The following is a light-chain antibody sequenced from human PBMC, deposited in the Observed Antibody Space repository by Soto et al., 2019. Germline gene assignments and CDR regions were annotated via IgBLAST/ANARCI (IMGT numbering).Light chain of an antibody. J-gene: IGKJ1*01. V-gene: IGKV3-11*01. CDR1: QSVSSY. CDR3: QQRRYWPVT. Sequence: EIVLTQSPAILSMSPGERATLSCRASQSVSSYFAWYQQKPGQAPRLLIYDASNRATGVPARFSGSGSGTDFTLTISILVPEDFAVYYCQQRRYWPVTFGQGTKVEIK. CDR2: DAS.